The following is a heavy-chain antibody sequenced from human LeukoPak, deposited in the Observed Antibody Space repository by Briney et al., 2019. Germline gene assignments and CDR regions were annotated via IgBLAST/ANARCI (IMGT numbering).Heavy chain of an antibody. J-gene: IGHJ6*04. CDR1: GFTFSSYA. Sequence: GGSLRLSCAASGFTFSSYAMHWVRQAPGKGLEWVAVISYDGSNKYYADSVKGRFTISRDNSKNTLYLQTNSLRAEDTAVYYCARDHPKGAGRFLEWLFSLDVWGKGTTVTVSS. D-gene: IGHD3-3*01. CDR3: ARDHPKGAGRFLEWLFSLDV. CDR2: ISYDGSNK. V-gene: IGHV3-30-3*01.